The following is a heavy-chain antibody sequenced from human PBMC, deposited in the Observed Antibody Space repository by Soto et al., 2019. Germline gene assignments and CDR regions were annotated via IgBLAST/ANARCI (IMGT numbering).Heavy chain of an antibody. Sequence: QVQLVQSGAEVRQPASSVKVSCKTSGGTFSSYAISWVRQAPGQGLEWMGGIVPIVDTSTYAQKFQGRVTITADESTSTVYMNLISLRAEDTAVYYCVRVVAIPGYPDNWGQGTLVTVSS. CDR3: VRVVAIPGYPDN. J-gene: IGHJ4*02. CDR1: GGTFSSYA. V-gene: IGHV1-69*12. CDR2: IVPIVDTS. D-gene: IGHD5-12*01.